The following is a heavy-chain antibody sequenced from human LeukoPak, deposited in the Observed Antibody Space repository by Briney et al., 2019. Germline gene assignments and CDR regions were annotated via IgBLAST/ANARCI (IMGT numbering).Heavy chain of an antibody. CDR1: GGSISSGSYY. CDR2: IYTSGST. D-gene: IGHD2-15*01. J-gene: IGHJ4*02. Sequence: KPSETLSLTCTVSGGSISSGSYYWSWIRQPAGKGLEWIGRIYTSGSTNYNPSLKSRVTISVDTSKNQFSLKLSSLTAADTAVYYCARTSYCSGGSCSPQGLSHFDYWGQGTLVTVSS. CDR3: ARTSYCSGGSCSPQGLSHFDY. V-gene: IGHV4-61*02.